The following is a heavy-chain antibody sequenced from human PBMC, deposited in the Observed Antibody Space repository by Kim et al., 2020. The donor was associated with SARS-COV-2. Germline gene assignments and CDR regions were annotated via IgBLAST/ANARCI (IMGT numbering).Heavy chain of an antibody. V-gene: IGHV5-51*01. Sequence: HSPSFQGQVTISADKSISTAYLQWSSLKASDTAMYYCARGTAYYYGMDVWGQGTTVTVSS. CDR3: ARGTAYYYGMDV. D-gene: IGHD3-10*01. J-gene: IGHJ6*02.